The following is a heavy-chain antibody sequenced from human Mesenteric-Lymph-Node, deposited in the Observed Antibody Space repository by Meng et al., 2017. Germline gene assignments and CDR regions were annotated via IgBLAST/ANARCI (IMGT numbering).Heavy chain of an antibody. CDR2: IYHSGST. D-gene: IGHD1-26*01. CDR3: ATEGGSSYFDY. Sequence: GSLRLSCTVSGYSISSGYYWVWIRQPPGKGLEWIGSIYHSGSTNYNPSLKSRVTISVDKSKNQFSLDLSSVTAADTAVYYCATEGGSSYFDYWGQGTLVTVSS. V-gene: IGHV4-38-2*02. CDR1: GYSISSGYY. J-gene: IGHJ4*02.